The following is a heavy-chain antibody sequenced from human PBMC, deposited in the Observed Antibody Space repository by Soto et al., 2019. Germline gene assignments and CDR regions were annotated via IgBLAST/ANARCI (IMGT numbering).Heavy chain of an antibody. Sequence: GGSLRLSCAASAFTFSDYYMSWIRQAPGKGLEWISYISSNSNYKNHADSVRGRFTISRDNAKNSLYLQMNGLRAEDTAVYYCARATGYYHTSGSDSWGQGTLVTVSS. CDR3: ARATGYYHTSGSDS. CDR1: AFTFSDYY. V-gene: IGHV3-11*06. J-gene: IGHJ4*02. CDR2: ISSNSNYK. D-gene: IGHD3-22*01.